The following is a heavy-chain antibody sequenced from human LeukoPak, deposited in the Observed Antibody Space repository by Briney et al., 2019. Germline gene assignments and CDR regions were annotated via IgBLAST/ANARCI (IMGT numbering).Heavy chain of an antibody. J-gene: IGHJ3*02. CDR3: ARAIYDSSGYYWDAFDI. V-gene: IGHV4-59*01. Sequence: PSETLSLTCTVSGGSISSYYWSWIRPPPGKGLEWIGYIYYSGSTNYNPSLKSRVTISVDTSKNQFSLKLSSVTAADTAVYYCARAIYDSSGYYWDAFDIWGQGTMVTVSS. CDR1: GGSISSYY. CDR2: IYYSGST. D-gene: IGHD3-22*01.